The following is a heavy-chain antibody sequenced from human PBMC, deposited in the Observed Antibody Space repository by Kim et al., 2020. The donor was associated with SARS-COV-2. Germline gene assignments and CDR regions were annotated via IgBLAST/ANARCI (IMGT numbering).Heavy chain of an antibody. J-gene: IGHJ4*02. CDR1: GGSVSSGAYY. V-gene: IGHV4-31*03. CDR3: AREGFRGLTHY. D-gene: IGHD3-10*01. CDR2: ISYSGST. Sequence: SETLSLTCTVSGGSVSSGAYYWSWIRQHPGKGLEWIGYISYSGSTYYNPSLKSRVTVSIDTSKNQFSLKLSSVTAADTAVYYCAREGFRGLTHYWGQGT.